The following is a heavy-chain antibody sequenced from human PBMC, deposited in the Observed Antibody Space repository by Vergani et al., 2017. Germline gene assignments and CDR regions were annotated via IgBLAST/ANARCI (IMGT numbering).Heavy chain of an antibody. CDR3: AKDGRENSDYGYFDY. CDR2: ISGSGGTT. J-gene: IGHJ4*02. CDR1: GFTFSSYA. V-gene: IGHV3-23*01. D-gene: IGHD4-17*01. Sequence: EVQLLESGGGLVQPGGSLRLSCAASGFTFSSYAMSWVRQVPGKGLEWVSGISGSGGTTYYANSVKGRFTISRDNSKNTLYLQMNSLRADDTAVYYCAKDGRENSDYGYFDYWGQGTLVTVSS.